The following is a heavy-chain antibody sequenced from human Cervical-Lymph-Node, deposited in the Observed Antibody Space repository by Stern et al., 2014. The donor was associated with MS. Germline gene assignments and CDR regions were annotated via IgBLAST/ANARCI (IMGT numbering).Heavy chain of an antibody. D-gene: IGHD3-10*01. Sequence: QVTLKESGPTLVKPTQTLTLTCTFSGFSLNSRGVGVGWIRQPPGKALEWLALIYWADDKPYSPSLQSSLTHTTDSSQNQVGLTLTNMDPVDTATYYCAHTLITLNRGVPFDYWGQGTLVIVSS. CDR1: GFSLNSRGVG. J-gene: IGHJ4*02. CDR3: AHTLITLNRGVPFDY. CDR2: IYWADDK. V-gene: IGHV2-5*02.